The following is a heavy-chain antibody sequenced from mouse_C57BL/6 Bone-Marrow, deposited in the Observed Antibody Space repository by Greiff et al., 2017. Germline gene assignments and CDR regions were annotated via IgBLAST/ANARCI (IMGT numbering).Heavy chain of an antibody. D-gene: IGHD4-1*01. CDR3: ARVGDRYYFDY. CDR2: ISYSGST. V-gene: IGHV3-1*01. CDR1: GYSITSGYD. J-gene: IGHJ2*01. Sequence: EVKLVESGPGMVKPSQSLSLTCTVTGYSITSGYDWHWIRHFPGNKLEWMGYISYSGSTNYNPSLKSRISITHDTSKNHFFLKLNSVTTEDTATYYCARVGDRYYFDYWGQGTTLTVSS.